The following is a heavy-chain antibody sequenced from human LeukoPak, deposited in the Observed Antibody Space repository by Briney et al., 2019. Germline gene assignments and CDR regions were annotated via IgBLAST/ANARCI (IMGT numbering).Heavy chain of an antibody. D-gene: IGHD3-22*01. CDR1: GGSFSGYY. J-gene: IGHJ4*02. CDR2: IYHSGST. Sequence: SETLSLTCAVYGGSFSGYYWSWIRQPPGKGLEWIGSIYHSGSTYYNPSLKSRVTISVDTSKNQFSLKLSSVTAADTAVYYCARVPDYYDSSGYYDYWGQGTLVTVSS. V-gene: IGHV4-34*01. CDR3: ARVPDYYDSSGYYDY.